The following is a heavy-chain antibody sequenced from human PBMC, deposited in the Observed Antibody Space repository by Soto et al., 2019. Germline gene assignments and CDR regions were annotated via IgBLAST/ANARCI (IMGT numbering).Heavy chain of an antibody. V-gene: IGHV4-30-4*01. CDR3: PTKETPATGLFSFDN. Sequence: SETLSITCTVSGGSISSGHYYWSWIRQPPGKGLEWIGFISYSGNTYYSASLKSRVTISVDTSKNQFSLNLSFVTAAHTAVFSFPTKETPATGLFSFDNWGQGTLVTVSS. D-gene: IGHD1-1*01. CDR2: ISYSGNT. CDR1: GGSISSGHYY. J-gene: IGHJ4*02.